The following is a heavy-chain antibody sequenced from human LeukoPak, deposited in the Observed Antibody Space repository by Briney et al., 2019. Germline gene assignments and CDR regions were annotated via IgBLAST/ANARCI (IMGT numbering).Heavy chain of an antibody. D-gene: IGHD5-18*01. V-gene: IGHV3-21*01. CDR2: ISSSSSYI. CDR3: ASLLQLWLRGKPDVLYFDY. CDR1: GFTFSSYS. J-gene: IGHJ4*02. Sequence: PGGSLRLSCAASGFTFSSYSMNWVRQAPGKGLEWVSSISSSSSYIYYADSVKGRFTISRDNAKNSLYLQMNSLRAEDTAAYYCASLLQLWLRGKPDVLYFDYWGQGTLVTVSS.